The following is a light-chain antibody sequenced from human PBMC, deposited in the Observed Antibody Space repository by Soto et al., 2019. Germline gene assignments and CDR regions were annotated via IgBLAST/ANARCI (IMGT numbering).Light chain of an antibody. J-gene: IGKJ1*01. CDR2: GAS. CDR3: QQYNQWPGT. CDR1: QSISSN. V-gene: IGKV3-15*01. Sequence: EIVLTQSPATLSVSPGESATLSCRASQSISSNLAWYQQKPGQSPRLLIYGASSRATGVPVRFSGSGSGVAFTLTISGLQSEDFAVYQCQQYNQWPGTFGQGTKVEIK.